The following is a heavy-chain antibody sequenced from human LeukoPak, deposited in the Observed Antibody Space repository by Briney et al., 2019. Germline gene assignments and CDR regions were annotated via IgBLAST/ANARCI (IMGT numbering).Heavy chain of an antibody. CDR1: GGTFSSYA. Sequence: SVKVSCKASGGTFSSYAISWVRQAPGQGLEWMGGIIPIFGTANYAQKFQGRVTITTDESTSTAYMELSSLRSEDTAVYYSAIQPPPTTVVTRRNYYYYMDVWGKGTTVTVSS. CDR2: IIPIFGTA. J-gene: IGHJ6*03. V-gene: IGHV1-69*05. D-gene: IGHD4-23*01. CDR3: AIQPPPTTVVTRRNYYYYMDV.